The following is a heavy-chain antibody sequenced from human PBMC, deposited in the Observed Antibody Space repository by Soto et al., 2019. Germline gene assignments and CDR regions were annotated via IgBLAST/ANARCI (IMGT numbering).Heavy chain of an antibody. D-gene: IGHD2-15*01. Sequence: QVQLVQSGAEVKKPGSSVKVSCKASGGTFSSYAISWVRQAPGQGLEWMGGIIPIFGTANYAQKFQGRVTITADESTSTADMELSSLRSEDTAVYYCARGMHFSGGSCYGWFDPWGQGTRVTVSS. V-gene: IGHV1-69*01. CDR2: IIPIFGTA. J-gene: IGHJ5*02. CDR3: ARGMHFSGGSCYGWFDP. CDR1: GGTFSSYA.